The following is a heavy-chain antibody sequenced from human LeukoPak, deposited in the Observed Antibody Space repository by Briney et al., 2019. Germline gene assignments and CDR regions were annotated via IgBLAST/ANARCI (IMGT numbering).Heavy chain of an antibody. CDR1: GFTFSSYS. D-gene: IGHD3-3*01. Sequence: GGSLRLSCAASGFTFSSYSMSWVRQAPGKGLEWVSSISSSSSYIYYADSVKGRFTISRDNAKNSLYLQMNSRRAGEKAVYYCARGGGNYDFWSGSRDAFDIWGQGTMVTVSS. V-gene: IGHV3-21*01. J-gene: IGHJ3*02. CDR3: ARGGGNYDFWSGSRDAFDI. CDR2: ISSSSSYI.